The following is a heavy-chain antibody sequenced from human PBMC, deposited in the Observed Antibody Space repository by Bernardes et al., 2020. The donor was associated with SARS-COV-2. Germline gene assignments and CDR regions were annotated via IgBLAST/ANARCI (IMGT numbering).Heavy chain of an antibody. D-gene: IGHD3-3*01. CDR3: AKGIDYDFWSGYPYFHS. J-gene: IGHJ4*02. Sequence: GGSLRVSCAASGFTFSNSAMTWVRQAPGKGLEWVSAISGSGDSTYYADSVKGRFTISRDNSENTLYLQMNSLRAEDTAVYFCAKGIDYDFWSGYPYFHSWGQGILVTVSS. CDR2: ISGSGDST. V-gene: IGHV3-23*01. CDR1: GFTFSNSA.